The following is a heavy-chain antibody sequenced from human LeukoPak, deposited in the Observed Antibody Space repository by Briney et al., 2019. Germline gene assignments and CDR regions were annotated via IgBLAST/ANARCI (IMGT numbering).Heavy chain of an antibody. CDR1: GGSISSYY. CDR2: IYTSGST. CDR3: ARDRGNWNYPLDY. Sequence: KPSETPSLTCTVSGGSISSYYWGWVRQPAGKGLEWIGRIYTSGSTNYNPSLKSRVTMSVDTSKNQFSLKLSSVTAADTAVYYCARDRGNWNYPLDYWGQGTLVTVSS. J-gene: IGHJ4*02. D-gene: IGHD1-7*01. V-gene: IGHV4-4*07.